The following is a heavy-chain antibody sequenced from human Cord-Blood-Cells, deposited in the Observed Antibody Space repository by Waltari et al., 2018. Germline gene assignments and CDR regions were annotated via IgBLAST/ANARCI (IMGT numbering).Heavy chain of an antibody. CDR2: INHSGST. CDR1: GGSFSGYY. V-gene: IGHV4-34*01. D-gene: IGHD7-27*01. J-gene: IGHJ3*02. CDR3: ARPLPGDDAFYI. Sequence: QVQLQQWGAGLLKTSETLSLPCAVYGGSFSGYYWSWIRQPPGKGLEWIGEINHSGSTNYNTSLNSRVTISVDTSKNQFSLKRSSVTAADTAVYYCARPLPGDDAFYIWGQGTMVTVSS.